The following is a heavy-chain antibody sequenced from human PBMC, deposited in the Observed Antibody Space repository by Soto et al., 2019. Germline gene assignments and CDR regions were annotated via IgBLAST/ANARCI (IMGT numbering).Heavy chain of an antibody. V-gene: IGHV4-30-2*01. D-gene: IGHD5-18*01. CDR1: GGSISSGGYS. Sequence: SETLSLTCAVSGGSISSGGYSWSWIRQPPGKGLEWIGYTYNSGSTYYNQSLKSRVTISVDRSKNQFSLKLSSVTAADTAVYFCSIVLTSRGYSYVPSYYFDYWGQGTLVTVSS. J-gene: IGHJ4*02. CDR3: SIVLTSRGYSYVPSYYFDY. CDR2: TYNSGST.